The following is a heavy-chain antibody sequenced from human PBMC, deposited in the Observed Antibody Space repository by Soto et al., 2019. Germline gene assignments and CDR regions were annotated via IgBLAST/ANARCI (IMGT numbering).Heavy chain of an antibody. V-gene: IGHV3-7*01. Sequence: EVQLVESGGGLVQPGGSLRLSCAASGFTFSSYWMSWVRQAPGKGLEWVANIKQDGSEKYYVDSVKGRFTIPRDNAKNSLYLQMNSLRAEDTAVYYCARDNLDLRYSSSWYWFDPWGQGTLVTVSS. CDR3: ARDNLDLRYSSSWYWFDP. CDR2: IKQDGSEK. J-gene: IGHJ5*02. D-gene: IGHD6-13*01. CDR1: GFTFSSYW.